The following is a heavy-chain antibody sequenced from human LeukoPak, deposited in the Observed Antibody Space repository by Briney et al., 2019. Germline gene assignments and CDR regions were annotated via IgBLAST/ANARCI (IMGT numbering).Heavy chain of an antibody. V-gene: IGHV3-13*01. CDR1: GFTFSSYD. D-gene: IGHD3-10*01. CDR2: IGTAGDT. Sequence: PGGSLRLSCAASGFTFSSYDMHWVRQATGKGLEWVSAIGTAGDTYYPGSVKGRFTISRENAKNSLYLQMNSLRAGDTAVYYCARGATMVRGVNSNWFDPWGQGTLVTVSS. J-gene: IGHJ5*02. CDR3: ARGATMVRGVNSNWFDP.